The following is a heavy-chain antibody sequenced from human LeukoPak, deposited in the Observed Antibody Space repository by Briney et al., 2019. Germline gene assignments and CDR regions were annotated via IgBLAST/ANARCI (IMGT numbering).Heavy chain of an antibody. Sequence: GGSLRLSCADSGFTFSNYWMSWVRQAPGKGLEWVANIKEDGSEKYYVDSVKGRFTISRDNAKNSLYLQMNSLRAEDTAVYYCAKDLSSGGGYDWGQGTLVTVSS. J-gene: IGHJ4*02. CDR1: GFTFSNYW. CDR3: AKDLSSGGGYD. D-gene: IGHD3-16*01. V-gene: IGHV3-7*01. CDR2: IKEDGSEK.